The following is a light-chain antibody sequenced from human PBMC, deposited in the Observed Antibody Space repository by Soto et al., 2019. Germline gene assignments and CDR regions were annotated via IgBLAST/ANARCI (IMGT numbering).Light chain of an antibody. CDR1: SSDVGGYNY. CDR2: AVT. V-gene: IGLV2-8*01. J-gene: IGLJ3*02. CDR3: SSYAASNNFYFV. Sequence: QSALTQPPSASGSPGQSVTISCTGTSSDVGGYNYVSWYQQYPGRAPKLMIYAVTKRPSGVPDRFSGSKSGNTASLTVSGLQDEDEADYYCSSYAASNNFYFVFGGGTKLTVL.